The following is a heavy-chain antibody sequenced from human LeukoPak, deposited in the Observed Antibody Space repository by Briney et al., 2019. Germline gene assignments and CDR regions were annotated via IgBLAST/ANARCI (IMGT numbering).Heavy chain of an antibody. CDR1: GFTFSSYA. D-gene: IGHD3-10*01. J-gene: IGHJ4*02. CDR3: AKDQAGTMVRGVISCFDY. CDR2: ISGSGGST. Sequence: GGSLRLSCTASGFTFSSYAMSWVRQAPGKGLEWVSTISGSGGSTYYGDSVKGRLTISRDNSKNTLYLQMNSLRAEDTAVYYCAKDQAGTMVRGVISCFDYWGQGTLVTVSS. V-gene: IGHV3-23*01.